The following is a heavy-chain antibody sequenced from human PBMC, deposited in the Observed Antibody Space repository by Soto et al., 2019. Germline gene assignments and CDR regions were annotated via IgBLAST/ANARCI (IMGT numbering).Heavy chain of an antibody. CDR3: GGYSSGYYYYYGMDV. D-gene: IGHD6-25*01. V-gene: IGHV4-4*02. J-gene: IGHJ6*02. CDR2: IYHSGST. Sequence: SETLSLTCAVSGGSISSSNWWSWVRQPPGKGLEWIGEIYHSGSTNYNPSLKSRVTISVDKSKNQFSLKLSSVTAAGTAVYYCGGYSSGYYYYYGMDVWGQGTTVTVSS. CDR1: GGSISSSNW.